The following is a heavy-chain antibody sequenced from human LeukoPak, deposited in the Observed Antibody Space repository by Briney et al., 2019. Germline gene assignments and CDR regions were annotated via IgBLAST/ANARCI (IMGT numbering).Heavy chain of an antibody. Sequence: SETLSLTCTVSSGSINSRSYYWGWIRQPPGKGLQWIGSIYYTGSAYQNPSPKSRVTISVDTSKNQFSLKLTSVTAADTAVYYCARGGAVVVVATNQGPFDYWGQGTLVTVSS. CDR1: SGSINSRSYY. V-gene: IGHV4-39*01. CDR2: IYYTGSA. D-gene: IGHD2-15*01. CDR3: ARGGAVVVVATNQGPFDY. J-gene: IGHJ4*02.